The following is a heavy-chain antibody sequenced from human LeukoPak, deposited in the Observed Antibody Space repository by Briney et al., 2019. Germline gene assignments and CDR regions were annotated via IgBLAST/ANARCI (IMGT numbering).Heavy chain of an antibody. J-gene: IGHJ2*01. CDR3: AKDSVPNWYFDL. Sequence: GXHGVRXAPGKGLEGLAFIWYDRSNKYYAASVNRRFTISRDNSKNTLYLQMSSLRAEDTALYYCAKDSVPNWYFDLWGRGTLVTVSS. CDR2: IWYDRSNK. CDR1: G. V-gene: IGHV3-33*06.